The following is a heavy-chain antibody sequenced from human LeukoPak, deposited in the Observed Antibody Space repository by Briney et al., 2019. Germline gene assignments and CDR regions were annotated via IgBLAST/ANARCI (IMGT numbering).Heavy chain of an antibody. CDR1: GASIGGRNYY. CDR2: IFYSGNT. J-gene: IGHJ4*02. Sequence: SETLSLTCTVSGASIGGRNYYWGWIRQPPGKGLEWIGNIFYSGNTYYNPSLKSRVTISIDSSKNHFSLELSSVTAADTAVYYCARHRFFDSSGYYYDFDYWGQGTLVTVSS. CDR3: ARHRFFDSSGYYYDFDY. V-gene: IGHV4-39*01. D-gene: IGHD3-22*01.